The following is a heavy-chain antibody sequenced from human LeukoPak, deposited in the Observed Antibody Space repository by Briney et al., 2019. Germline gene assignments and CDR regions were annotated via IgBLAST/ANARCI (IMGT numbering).Heavy chain of an antibody. CDR1: GYTFTGYY. Sequence: ASVKVSCTASGYTFTGYYMHWVRQAPGQGLEWMGWINPDTGGTSYTQRFQGRVTMTRDTSISTAYMELRRLTSDDTAVYYCARGGEVCSSTSCYRGHEHWGQGTLVTVSS. D-gene: IGHD2-2*01. CDR3: ARGGEVCSSTSCYRGHEH. V-gene: IGHV1-2*02. CDR2: INPDTGGT. J-gene: IGHJ1*01.